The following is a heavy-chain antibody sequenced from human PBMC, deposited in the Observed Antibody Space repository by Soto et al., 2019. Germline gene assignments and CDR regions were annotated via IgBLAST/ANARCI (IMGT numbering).Heavy chain of an antibody. CDR2: IYWDDDK. V-gene: IGHV2-5*02. CDR1: GFSLTTSGVG. D-gene: IGHD3-10*01. J-gene: IGHJ4*02. Sequence: SGPTLVKPTQTLTLTCTFSGFSLTTSGVGVGWIRQPPGKALEWLALIYWDDDKRYSPSLKSRLTITKDTSKNQVVLTMTNMDPVDTATYYCAHSLSFGWFGELYGSFDYWGQGTLVTVSS. CDR3: AHSLSFGWFGELYGSFDY.